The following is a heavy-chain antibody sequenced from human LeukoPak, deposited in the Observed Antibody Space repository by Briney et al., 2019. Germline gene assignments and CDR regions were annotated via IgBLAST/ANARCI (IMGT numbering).Heavy chain of an antibody. CDR2: ISSNGGST. CDR3: ARGSTYYYGSGSEEEGFDY. D-gene: IGHD3-10*01. J-gene: IGHJ4*02. CDR1: GFTFSSYG. V-gene: IGHV3-64*01. Sequence: GGSLRLSCAASGFTFSSYGMHWVRQAPGKGLEYVSAISSNGGSTYYANSVKGRFTISRDNSKNTLYLQMGSLRAEDMAVYYCARGSTYYYGSGSEEEGFDYWGQGTLVTVSS.